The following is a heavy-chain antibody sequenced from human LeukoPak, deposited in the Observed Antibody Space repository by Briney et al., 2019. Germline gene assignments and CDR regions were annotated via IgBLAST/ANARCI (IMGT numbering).Heavy chain of an antibody. CDR2: FNTGGNT. CDR3: ARAPRQQLFPVY. J-gene: IGHJ4*02. Sequence: SQTLSLTCTVSGDSISSDNYYWSWIRQPAGTGLEYIGRFNTGGNTYYNPSLKSRVTIPLDTSKNLLSLRLSSVTAADTAVYYCARAPRQQLFPVYWGQGTLVTVSS. V-gene: IGHV4-61*02. CDR1: GDSISSDNYY. D-gene: IGHD6-13*01.